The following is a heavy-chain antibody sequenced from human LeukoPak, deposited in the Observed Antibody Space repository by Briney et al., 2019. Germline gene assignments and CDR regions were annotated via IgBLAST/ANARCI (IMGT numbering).Heavy chain of an antibody. V-gene: IGHV3-66*01. J-gene: IGHJ4*02. D-gene: IGHD1/OR15-1a*01. CDR2: IYSGGDT. Sequence: PGGSLRLSCAASGLTVSNNYMSWVRQVPGKGLEWVSVIYSGGDTYYTDSVKGRFTISRDNSKNTLHLQMNSLRVEDTAVYYCARSNCNSCYLGVWYYFDYWGQGTLVTVSS. CDR3: ARSNCNSCYLGVWYYFDY. CDR1: GLTVSNNY.